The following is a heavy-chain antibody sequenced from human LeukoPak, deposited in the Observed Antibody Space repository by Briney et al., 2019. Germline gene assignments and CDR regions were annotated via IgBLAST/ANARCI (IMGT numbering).Heavy chain of an antibody. CDR1: NCSITSGYY. Sequence: SETLSLTCSVSNCSITSGYYWGWIRQPPGKGLEWIGNTFHSGRTYYNPSLKSRVTISVNTSKNQFSLRLRSVTAADTAVYYCARGAGIYSVYDSPLDYWGQGTLVTVSS. D-gene: IGHD5/OR15-5a*01. CDR3: ARGAGIYSVYDSPLDY. V-gene: IGHV4-38-2*02. J-gene: IGHJ4*02. CDR2: TFHSGRT.